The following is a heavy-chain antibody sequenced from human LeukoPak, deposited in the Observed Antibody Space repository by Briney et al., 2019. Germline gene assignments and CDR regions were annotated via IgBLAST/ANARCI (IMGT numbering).Heavy chain of an antibody. V-gene: IGHV1-46*01. D-gene: IGHD4-17*01. CDR3: ARVSGYGDYFDY. Sequence: GALVKVSCKTSGYTFTSYYIHWVRQAPGQGLEWMGIINPSGGSTSYAQKFQGRVTMTRDTSTSTVYMYLSSLRSEDTAVYYCARVSGYGDYFDYWGQGTLVTVSS. CDR2: INPSGGST. CDR1: GYTFTSYY. J-gene: IGHJ4*02.